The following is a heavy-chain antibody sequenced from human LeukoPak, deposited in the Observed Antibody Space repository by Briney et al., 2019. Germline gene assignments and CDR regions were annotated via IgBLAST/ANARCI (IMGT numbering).Heavy chain of an antibody. CDR2: VYNTGST. D-gene: IGHD5-12*01. V-gene: IGHV4-59*01. Sequence: SETLSLTCTVPGGSISSYYWSWIRQPPGKGLEWIGNVYNTGSTNYNPSLESRVTISVDTSKNHFSLRLSSVTAADTAVYYCARAVGDSGYGRYFDYWGQGTLVTVSS. CDR3: ARAVGDSGYGRYFDY. CDR1: GGSISSYY. J-gene: IGHJ4*02.